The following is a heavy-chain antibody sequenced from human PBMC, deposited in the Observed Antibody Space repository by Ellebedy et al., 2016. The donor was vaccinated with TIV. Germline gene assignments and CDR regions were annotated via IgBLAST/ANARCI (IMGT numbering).Heavy chain of an antibody. J-gene: IGHJ6*02. Sequence: SQTLSLTCGIYGGSLSGHYWSWIRQPPGKGLEWIGEINHSGSTNYNPSLKSRVTISVDTSKNQFSLKLSSVTAADTAVYYCARQAGSSWYPNYYYYGMDVWGQGTTVTVSS. CDR2: INHSGST. V-gene: IGHV4-34*01. CDR1: GGSLSGHY. D-gene: IGHD6-13*01. CDR3: ARQAGSSWYPNYYYYGMDV.